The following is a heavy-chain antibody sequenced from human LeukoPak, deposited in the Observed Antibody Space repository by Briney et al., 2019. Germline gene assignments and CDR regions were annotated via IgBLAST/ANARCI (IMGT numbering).Heavy chain of an antibody. CDR3: ARADYGDYVNY. V-gene: IGHV4-4*02. CDR1: GGSISSSNW. Sequence: SGTLSLTCAVSGGSISSSNWWSWVRQPPGKGLEWIGEIYHSGSTYYNPSLKSRVTISVDTSKNQFSLKLSSVTAADTAVYYCARADYGDYVNYWGQGTLVTVSS. CDR2: IYHSGST. J-gene: IGHJ4*02. D-gene: IGHD4-17*01.